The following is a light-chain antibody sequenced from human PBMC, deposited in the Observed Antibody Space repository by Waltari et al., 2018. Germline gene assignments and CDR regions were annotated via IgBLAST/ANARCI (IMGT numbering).Light chain of an antibody. CDR3: VLYMGSGIWG. CDR2: TTN. J-gene: IGLJ3*02. V-gene: IGLV8-61*01. CDR1: SGSVSTAYY. Sequence: QTVVTQEPSFSVSPGGTVTLTCGLRSGSVSTAYYPSWYQQTPGRPPRTLIYTTNTRSSGVPDRFSGSILGNKAALTITGALADDESDYYCVLYMGSGIWGFGGGTKLTVL.